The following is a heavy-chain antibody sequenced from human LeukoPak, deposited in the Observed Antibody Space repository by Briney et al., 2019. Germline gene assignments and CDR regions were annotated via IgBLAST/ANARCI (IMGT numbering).Heavy chain of an antibody. CDR2: IYYSGST. CDR1: GGSISSYY. CDR3: ARAGYYDSSGYLY. D-gene: IGHD3-22*01. Sequence: SETLSLTCTVSGGSISSYYRSWIRQPPGKGLEWIGYIYYSGSTNYNPSLKSRVTISVDTSKNQFSLKLSSVTAADTAVYYCARAGYYDSSGYLYWGQGTLVTVSS. V-gene: IGHV4-59*01. J-gene: IGHJ4*02.